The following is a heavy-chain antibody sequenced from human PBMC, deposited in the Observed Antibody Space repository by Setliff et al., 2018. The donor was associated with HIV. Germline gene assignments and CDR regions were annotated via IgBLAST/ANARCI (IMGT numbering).Heavy chain of an antibody. CDR3: ARGWGHDGFDF. D-gene: IGHD7-27*01. Sequence: SETLSLTCALYGRSFSGYYWNWIRQSPGKGLEWIGEINHSGGTNYNPSLKSRVTMSIDTSKNQFSLNVSSVTAADTAVYYCARGWGHDGFDFWGQGTMVTVSS. V-gene: IGHV4-34*01. J-gene: IGHJ3*01. CDR1: GRSFSGYY. CDR2: INHSGGT.